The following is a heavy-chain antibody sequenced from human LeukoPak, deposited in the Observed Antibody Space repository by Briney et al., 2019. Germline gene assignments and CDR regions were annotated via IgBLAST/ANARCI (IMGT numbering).Heavy chain of an antibody. D-gene: IGHD1-26*01. CDR3: ARDPVGATGAYAFDI. CDR1: GFTFSSYN. Sequence: GGSLRLSCAASGFTFSSYNMNWVRQAPGKGLEWVSYISSSSTTIYYADSVRGRFTISRDNAKNSLFLQMNSLRDEDTAVYYCARDPVGATGAYAFDIWGQGTMVTVSS. CDR2: ISSSSTTI. V-gene: IGHV3-48*02. J-gene: IGHJ3*02.